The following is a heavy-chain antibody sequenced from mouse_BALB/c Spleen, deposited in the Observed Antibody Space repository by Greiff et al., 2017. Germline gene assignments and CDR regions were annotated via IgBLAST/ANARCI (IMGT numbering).Heavy chain of an antibody. V-gene: IGHV5-4*02. CDR2: ISDGGSYT. J-gene: IGHJ2*01. CDR1: GFTFSDYY. D-gene: IGHD1-1*01. CDR3: ARDGDTTVVSYFDD. Sequence: EVHLVESGGGLVKPGGSLKLSCAASGFTFSDYYMYWVRQTPEKRLEWVATISDGGSYTYYPDSVKGRFTISRDNAKNNLYLQMSSLKSEDTAMYYCARDGDTTVVSYFDDWGQGTTLTVSS.